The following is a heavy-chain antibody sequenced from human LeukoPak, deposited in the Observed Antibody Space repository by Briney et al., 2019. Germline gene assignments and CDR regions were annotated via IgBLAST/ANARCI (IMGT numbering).Heavy chain of an antibody. J-gene: IGHJ3*02. CDR2: INHSGST. V-gene: IGHV4-34*01. CDR1: GGSFSGYY. Sequence: SETLSLTCAVYGGSFSGYYWSWIRQPPGKGLEWIGEINHSGSTNYNPSLKSRVTISVDKSKNQFSLKLSSVTAADTAVYYCARDRGGSSGAFDIWGQGTMVTVSS. CDR3: ARDRGGSSGAFDI. D-gene: IGHD2-15*01.